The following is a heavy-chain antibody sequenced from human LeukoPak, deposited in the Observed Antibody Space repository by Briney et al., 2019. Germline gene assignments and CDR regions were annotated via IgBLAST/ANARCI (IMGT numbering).Heavy chain of an antibody. V-gene: IGHV4-59*01. CDR3: ARAGGSYSFDY. CDR2: IDYSGTA. Sequence: SETLSLTCTVSGGSITNYYWNWLRQPPGKGLEWIGYIDYSGTANINPSLKSRGTLSIDTSRNQFSLKLDSVTAADTAVYYCARAGGSYSFDYWGQGTRVTVSS. CDR1: GGSITNYY. D-gene: IGHD1-26*01. J-gene: IGHJ4*02.